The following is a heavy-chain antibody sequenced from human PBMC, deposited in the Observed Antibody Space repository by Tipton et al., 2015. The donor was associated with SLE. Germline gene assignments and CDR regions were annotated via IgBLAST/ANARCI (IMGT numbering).Heavy chain of an antibody. CDR2: INSDGTST. V-gene: IGHV3-74*01. D-gene: IGHD3-22*01. Sequence: GSLRLSCAASGFTFSTSWMYWVRQSPGKGLLWASRINSDGTSTSYADFVKGRFTISRDNAKSTVYLQMKSLRAEDTALYYCARRESYYSDSSGYSDAFDIWGQGTMVTVSS. CDR1: GFTFSTSW. J-gene: IGHJ3*02. CDR3: ARRESYYSDSSGYSDAFDI.